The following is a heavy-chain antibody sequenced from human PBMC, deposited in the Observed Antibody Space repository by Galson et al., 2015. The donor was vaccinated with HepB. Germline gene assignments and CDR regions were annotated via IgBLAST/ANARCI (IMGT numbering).Heavy chain of an antibody. V-gene: IGHV3-30*02. D-gene: IGHD5-12*01. Sequence: SLRLSCAASGFTFSSYGMHWVRQAPGKGLEWVAFIRYDGSNKYYADSVKGRFTISRDNSKNTLYLQMNSLRAEDTAVYYCAKDRGIVATIRYFQHWGQGTLVTVSS. CDR1: GFTFSSYG. CDR2: IRYDGSNK. J-gene: IGHJ1*01. CDR3: AKDRGIVATIRYFQH.